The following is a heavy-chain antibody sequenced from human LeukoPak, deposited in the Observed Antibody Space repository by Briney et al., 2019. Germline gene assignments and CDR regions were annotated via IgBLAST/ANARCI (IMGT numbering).Heavy chain of an antibody. CDR3: ARYDSRGSASTRFDY. CDR2: IYGRAST. Sequence: SETLSLTCAVSGYSLGKNYYWGWIRQSPGKGLEWIGRIYGRASTSYNPSLMNRVTMSVDTSKNHFSLQLTSATAADTAVYYCARYDSRGSASTRFDYWGPGILVAVSS. CDR1: GYSLGKNYY. J-gene: IGHJ4*02. V-gene: IGHV4-38-2*01. D-gene: IGHD3-16*01.